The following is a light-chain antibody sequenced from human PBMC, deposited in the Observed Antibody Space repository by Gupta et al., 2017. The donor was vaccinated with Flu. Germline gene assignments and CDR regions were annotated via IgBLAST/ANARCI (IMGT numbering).Light chain of an antibody. CDR3: TYSTTSSYV. CDR1: SGGIASNF. V-gene: IGLV6-57*01. Sequence: NFMLTQPHSLSESPGKTVTMSCTRSSGGIASNFVQWYQQRPGRPPTTVSYDDKQRPSGVPERGLCYTYSYYTSAQTNISGLKAEDDAYYFSTYSTTSSYVFGDGTRITVL. CDR2: DDK. J-gene: IGLJ3*02.